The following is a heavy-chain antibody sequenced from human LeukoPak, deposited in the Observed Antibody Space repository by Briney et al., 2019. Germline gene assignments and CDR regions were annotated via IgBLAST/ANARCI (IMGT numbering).Heavy chain of an antibody. J-gene: IGHJ4*02. CDR3: ARHRSYYDFWSGQSFDY. CDR1: GGSISGSSYY. CDR2: IYYSGST. D-gene: IGHD3-3*01. V-gene: IGHV4-39*01. Sequence: SETLSLTCTVSGGSISGSSYYWGWIRQPPGKGLEWIGSIYYSGSTYYNPSLKSRVTISVDTSKNQFSLKLSSVTAADTAVYYCARHRSYYDFWSGQSFDYWGQGTLVTVSS.